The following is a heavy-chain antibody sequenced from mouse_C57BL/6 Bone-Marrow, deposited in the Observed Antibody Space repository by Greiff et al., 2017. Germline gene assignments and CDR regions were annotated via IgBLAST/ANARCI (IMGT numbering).Heavy chain of an antibody. CDR2: IDPSDSYT. Sequence: VQLQQPGAELVRPGTSVKLSCKASGYTFTSYWMHWVKQRPGQGLEWIGVIDPSDSYTNYNQKFTGKATLTVDTSSSTAYMQLSSLTSEDSAVYYCARWRGYGSSYDYYAMDYWGQGTSVTVSS. CDR3: ARWRGYGSSYDYYAMDY. V-gene: IGHV1-59*01. CDR1: GYTFTSYW. J-gene: IGHJ4*01. D-gene: IGHD1-1*01.